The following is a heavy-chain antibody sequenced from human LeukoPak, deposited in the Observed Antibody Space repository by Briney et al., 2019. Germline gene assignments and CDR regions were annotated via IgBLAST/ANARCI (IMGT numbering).Heavy chain of an antibody. CDR2: INPNSGGT. CDR3: ARDPPSIAAKYYFDY. Sequence: GASVKVSCKASGYTFTGYYMHWVRQAPGQGLEWMGWINPNSGGTNYAQKFQGRVTMTRDTSISTAYMELSRLRSDDTAVYYCARDPPSIAAKYYFDYWGQGTLVTVSS. D-gene: IGHD6-6*01. V-gene: IGHV1-2*02. CDR1: GYTFTGYY. J-gene: IGHJ4*02.